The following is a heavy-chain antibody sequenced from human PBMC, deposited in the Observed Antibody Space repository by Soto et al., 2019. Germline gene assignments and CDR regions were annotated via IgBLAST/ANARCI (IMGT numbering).Heavy chain of an antibody. CDR2: IYHSGST. V-gene: IGHV4-4*02. Sequence: QVQLQESGPGLVKPSGTLSLTCAVSGGSISSSNWWSWVRQPPGKGLEWIGEIYHSGSTNYNPSLKRRVTISVDKSKNQFSLKLSSVTAADTAVYYCARDGGGGVLWFGESKLYYFDYWGQGTLVTVSS. J-gene: IGHJ4*02. CDR1: GGSISSSNW. D-gene: IGHD3-10*01. CDR3: ARDGGGGVLWFGESKLYYFDY.